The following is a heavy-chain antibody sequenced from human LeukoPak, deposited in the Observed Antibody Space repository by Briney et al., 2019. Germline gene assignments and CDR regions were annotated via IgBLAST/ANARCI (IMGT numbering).Heavy chain of an antibody. CDR2: ISGSGGST. CDR1: GFTFSSYA. CDR3: AKGSGSGRYRGLDY. V-gene: IGHV3-23*01. Sequence: GGSLRLSCAASGFTFSSYAMSWVRQAPGKGLEWVSAISGSGGSTYYADSVKGRFTISRDNSKNTLYLQMNSLRAEDTAVYYCAKGSGSGRYRGLDYWGQGTLVTVSS. J-gene: IGHJ4*02. D-gene: IGHD6-19*01.